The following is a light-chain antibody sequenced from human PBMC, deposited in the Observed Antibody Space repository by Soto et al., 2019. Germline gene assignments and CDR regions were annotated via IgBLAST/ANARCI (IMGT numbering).Light chain of an antibody. J-gene: IGLJ3*02. CDR3: SSYAGTYTGV. CDR2: NVS. CDR1: SSDVGAYNY. Sequence: QSALTQPRSVSGSPGQSVTISCTGTSSDVGAYNYVSWYQQDPGKAPKLMIYNVSKRPSGVPDRFSGSKSGNTASLTISGLQAEDEADYYCSSYAGTYTGVFGGGTKVTVL. V-gene: IGLV2-11*01.